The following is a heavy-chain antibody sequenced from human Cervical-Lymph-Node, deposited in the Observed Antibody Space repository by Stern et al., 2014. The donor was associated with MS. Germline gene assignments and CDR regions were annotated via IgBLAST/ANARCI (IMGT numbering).Heavy chain of an antibody. V-gene: IGHV1-2*04. Sequence: VQLVESGAEVKNPGASVKVSCKASGYTFTDYYIQWMRQAPGQGLEWMGWINPNNGGTKSAQKFQGWVTMTRDTSTSTAYMELSRLRSDDTAIYYCARASTTANNYYDGVDVWGQGTTVTVTS. CDR1: GYTFTDYY. J-gene: IGHJ6*02. CDR2: INPNNGGT. CDR3: ARASTTANNYYDGVDV. D-gene: IGHD1-1*01.